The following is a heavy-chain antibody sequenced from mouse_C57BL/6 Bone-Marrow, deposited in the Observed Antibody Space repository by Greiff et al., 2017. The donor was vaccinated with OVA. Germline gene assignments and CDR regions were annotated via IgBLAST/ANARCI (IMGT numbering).Heavy chain of an antibody. CDR1: GFTFSSYA. V-gene: IGHV5-4*01. CDR2: ISDGGSYT. CDR3: ARENYYGSSSFAY. Sequence: EVNLVESGGGLVKPGGSLKVSCAASGFTFSSYAMSWVRQTPEKRLEWVATISDGGSYTYYPDNVKGRFTISRDNAKNNLYLQMSHLKSEDTAMYYCARENYYGSSSFAYWGQGTLVTVSA. D-gene: IGHD1-1*01. J-gene: IGHJ3*01.